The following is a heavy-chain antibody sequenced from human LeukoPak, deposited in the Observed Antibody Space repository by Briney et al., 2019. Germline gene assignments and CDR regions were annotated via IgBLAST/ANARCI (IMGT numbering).Heavy chain of an antibody. CDR3: ARGYDSGYEPYFDY. Sequence: GGSLRLSCAASGFTFSSYWMSWVRQAPGKGLEWVAVISYDGSNKYYADSVKGRLTISRDNSKNTLYLQMNSLRAEDTAVYYCARGYDSGYEPYFDYWGQGTLVTVSS. CDR2: ISYDGSNK. V-gene: IGHV3-30-3*01. J-gene: IGHJ4*02. CDR1: GFTFSSYW. D-gene: IGHD5-12*01.